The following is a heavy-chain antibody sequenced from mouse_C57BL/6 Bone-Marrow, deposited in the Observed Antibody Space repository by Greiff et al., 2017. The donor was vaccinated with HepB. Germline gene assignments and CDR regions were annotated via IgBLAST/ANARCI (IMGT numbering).Heavy chain of an antibody. D-gene: IGHD4-1*01. V-gene: IGHV1-78*01. CDR1: GYSFTAHT. Sequence: QVQLQQSDAELVKPGASVKISCKVSGYSFTAHTIHWLKQRPEQGLEWIGYIYPRDGSTKYNEKFKGKATLTADKSSSTAYMQLNSLTSEGSAVYFCARLGLDYFDYWGQGTTLTVSS. CDR3: ARLGLDYFDY. J-gene: IGHJ2*01. CDR2: IYPRDGST.